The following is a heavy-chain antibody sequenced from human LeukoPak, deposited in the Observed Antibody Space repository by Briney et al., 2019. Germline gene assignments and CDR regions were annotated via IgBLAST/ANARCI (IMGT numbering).Heavy chain of an antibody. V-gene: IGHV1-18*01. CDR2: ISAYNGNT. D-gene: IGHD2-15*01. Sequence: GASVKVSCKASVYTFTSYGISWVRQAPGQGLEWMGWISAYNGNTDYAQKLQGRVTMTTDTSTSTAYMELRSLRSDDTAVYYCASRYCSGGSCDEYYYYNMDVWGQGTAVTVSS. J-gene: IGHJ6*02. CDR3: ASRYCSGGSCDEYYYYNMDV. CDR1: VYTFTSYG.